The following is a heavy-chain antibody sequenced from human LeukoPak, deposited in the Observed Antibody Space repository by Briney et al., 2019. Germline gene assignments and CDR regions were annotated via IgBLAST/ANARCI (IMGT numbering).Heavy chain of an antibody. D-gene: IGHD2-2*01. Sequence: GGSLRLSCTASGFTFSSYGLHWVRQAPGRGLEWVEAIQYDGSIEYYADSVKGRFTISRDQSKNTLFLQVNSLRAEDTAVYYCARDSCGSPSCFDYWGQGTLVTVSS. CDR1: GFTFSSYG. CDR3: ARDSCGSPSCFDY. J-gene: IGHJ4*02. V-gene: IGHV3-33*01. CDR2: IQYDGSIE.